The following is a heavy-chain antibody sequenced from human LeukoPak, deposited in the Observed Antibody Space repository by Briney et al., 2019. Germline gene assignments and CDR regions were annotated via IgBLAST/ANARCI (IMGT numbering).Heavy chain of an antibody. Sequence: SETLSLTCTVSGDFLSSGDYYWGWIRQSPGKGLTWIGSIYSSGSTLYNASFESRVTMSVDTSKNQFSLKLRSVTAAGTAVYYCARLYQVTTCAKFEYWGQGILVTVSS. CDR1: GDFLSSGDYY. D-gene: IGHD4-17*01. CDR2: IYSSGST. V-gene: IGHV4-39*01. J-gene: IGHJ4*02. CDR3: ARLYQVTTCAKFEY.